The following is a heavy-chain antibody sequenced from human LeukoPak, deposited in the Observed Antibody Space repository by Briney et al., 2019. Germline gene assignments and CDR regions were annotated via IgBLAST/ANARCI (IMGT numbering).Heavy chain of an antibody. Sequence: SETLSLTCAVYGGSFSGYYWSWIRQPPGKGLEWIGEINHSGSTNYNPSLKSRVTISVDTSKNQFSLKLSSVTAADTAVCYCASSPLVVKYYFDYWGQGTLVTVSS. CDR2: INHSGST. CDR1: GGSFSGYY. V-gene: IGHV4-34*01. D-gene: IGHD2-21*01. J-gene: IGHJ4*02. CDR3: ASSPLVVKYYFDY.